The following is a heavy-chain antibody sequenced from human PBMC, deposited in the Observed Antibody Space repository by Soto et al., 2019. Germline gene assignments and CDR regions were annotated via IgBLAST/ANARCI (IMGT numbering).Heavy chain of an antibody. D-gene: IGHD6-19*01. CDR2: INPSGGST. CDR3: ARGDDIAVAGGTFDI. Sequence: ASVKVSCKASGYTFTSYYMHWVRQAPGQGLEWMGIINPSGGSTSYAQRFQGRVTMTRDTSTSTVYMELSSLRSEDTAVYYCARGDDIAVAGGTFDIWGQGTMVTVSS. CDR1: GYTFTSYY. J-gene: IGHJ3*02. V-gene: IGHV1-46*01.